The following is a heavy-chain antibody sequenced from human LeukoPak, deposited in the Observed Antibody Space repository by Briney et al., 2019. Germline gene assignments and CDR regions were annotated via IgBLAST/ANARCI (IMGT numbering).Heavy chain of an antibody. CDR1: GGSFSGYY. Sequence: SETLSLTCAVYGGSFSGYYWSWIRQPPGKGLEWIGEINHSRSTKYNPALKRRLTISVDTSKNQFSLQLSPVPAADTAVYYCARRVGRWFGERAYYYNYMDVWDKGTTVTISS. J-gene: IGHJ6*03. CDR3: ARRVGRWFGERAYYYNYMDV. V-gene: IGHV4-34*01. D-gene: IGHD3-10*01. CDR2: INHSRST.